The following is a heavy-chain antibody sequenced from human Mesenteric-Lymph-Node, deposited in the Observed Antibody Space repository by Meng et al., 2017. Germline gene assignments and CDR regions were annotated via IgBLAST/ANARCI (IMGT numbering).Heavy chain of an antibody. CDR1: GGSVSSGCYY. Sequence: QVQLQESAPGLVKPSHTLSLTCTVSGGSVSSGCYYWTWIRQHPGKGLEWFGHIYYSGSTFYNPSLKRRVIISIDTSKDQFSLNLRSVTAADTAVYYCARVSSGWDYFDYWGQGTLVTVSS. CDR2: IYYSGST. J-gene: IGHJ4*02. CDR3: ARVSSGWDYFDY. D-gene: IGHD6-19*01. V-gene: IGHV4-31*03.